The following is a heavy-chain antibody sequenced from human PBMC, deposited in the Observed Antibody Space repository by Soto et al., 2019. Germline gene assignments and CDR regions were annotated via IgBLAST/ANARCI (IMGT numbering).Heavy chain of an antibody. CDR2: ISGDSHYI. J-gene: IGHJ6*02. D-gene: IGHD2-15*01. CDR1: GFTVSTDS. V-gene: IGHV3-21*01. Sequence: GGALSLSCAASGFTVSTDSMTGVRQTPVRGLEWISSISGDSHYIFYADSVKVRLAISKQHANNSLYLQMNSLSAEDTVVYYCLGCAVNCHPYGIDVWVQGAMVNDS. CDR3: LGCAVNCHPYGIDV.